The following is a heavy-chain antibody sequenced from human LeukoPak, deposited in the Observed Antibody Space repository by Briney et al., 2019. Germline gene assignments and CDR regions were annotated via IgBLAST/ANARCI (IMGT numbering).Heavy chain of an antibody. CDR1: GGCFSGYY. CDR3: AIESPQLGY. J-gene: IGHJ4*02. CDR2: INHSGST. Sequence: SETLSLTCAVYGGCFSGYYWSWIRQPPGKGLEWIGEINHSGSTNYNPSLKSRVTISVDTSKNQFSLKLSSVTAADTAAYYCAIESPQLGYWGQGTLVTVSS. D-gene: IGHD3-16*01. V-gene: IGHV4-34*01.